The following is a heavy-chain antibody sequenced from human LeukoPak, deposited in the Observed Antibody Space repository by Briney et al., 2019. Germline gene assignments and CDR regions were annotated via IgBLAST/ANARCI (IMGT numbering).Heavy chain of an antibody. V-gene: IGHV4-4*07. Sequence: SQTLSPTCTVSGGSISSYYWSWIRQPAGKGLEWIGRIYTSGSTNYNPSLKSRVTMSVDTSKNQFSLKLSSVTAADTAVYYCARDETYYYDSSGFIPPVNAFDIWGQGTMVTVSS. D-gene: IGHD3-22*01. CDR1: GGSISSYY. CDR3: ARDETYYYDSSGFIPPVNAFDI. J-gene: IGHJ3*02. CDR2: IYTSGST.